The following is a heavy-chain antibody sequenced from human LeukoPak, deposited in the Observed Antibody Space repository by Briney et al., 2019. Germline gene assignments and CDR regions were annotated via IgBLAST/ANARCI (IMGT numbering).Heavy chain of an antibody. Sequence: GGSLRLSCSASGFTFSSYEMNWVRQAAGKGLEWVSYISSSGCTIYSADSVKGRFTISRDNSKNTLCVQMNSLRAEDTALYYCARVANASTWGPDCWGQGTLVTVSS. CDR2: ISSSGCTI. J-gene: IGHJ4*02. CDR1: GFTFSSYE. CDR3: ARVANASTWGPDC. D-gene: IGHD6-13*01. V-gene: IGHV3-48*03.